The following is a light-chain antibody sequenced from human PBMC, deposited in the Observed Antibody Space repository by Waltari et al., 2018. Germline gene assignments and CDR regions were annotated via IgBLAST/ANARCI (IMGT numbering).Light chain of an antibody. CDR3: QHYVSLPVT. Sequence: EIVLTQSPGTLSLSPGERATLSCRASHSVGRSLAWSQQKPGQAPRLLIYGASIRATGIPDRFSGGGSGTDFSLTISRLESEDFAAYHCQHYVSLPVTFGQGTKVEIK. CDR1: HSVGRS. V-gene: IGKV3-20*01. J-gene: IGKJ1*01. CDR2: GAS.